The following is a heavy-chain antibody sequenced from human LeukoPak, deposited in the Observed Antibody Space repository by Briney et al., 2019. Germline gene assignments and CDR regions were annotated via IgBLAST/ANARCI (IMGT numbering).Heavy chain of an antibody. CDR2: ISAYNGNT. V-gene: IGHV1-18*01. Sequence: AAVTVSCMASGYTFTSYDISWVRQAPGPGLEWMGWISAYNGNTNYAQKLQGRVTMTTDTSTSPAYMELRSLRSDDTAVYYCARDGTPPHTIFGVVTHNWFDPWGQGTLVTVSS. CDR1: GYTFTSYD. CDR3: ARDGTPPHTIFGVVTHNWFDP. J-gene: IGHJ5*02. D-gene: IGHD3-3*01.